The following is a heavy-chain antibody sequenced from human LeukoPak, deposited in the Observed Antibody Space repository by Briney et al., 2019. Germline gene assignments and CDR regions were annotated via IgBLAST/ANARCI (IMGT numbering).Heavy chain of an antibody. CDR2: INHSGST. CDR1: GGSFSGYY. Sequence: SETLSLTCAVYGGSFSGYYWSWIRQPPGKGLEWIGEINHSGSTNYNPSLKSRVTISVDTSKNQFSLKLSSVTAADTAAYYCARGISYFDYWGQGTLVTVSS. D-gene: IGHD3-3*01. CDR3: ARGISYFDY. V-gene: IGHV4-34*01. J-gene: IGHJ4*02.